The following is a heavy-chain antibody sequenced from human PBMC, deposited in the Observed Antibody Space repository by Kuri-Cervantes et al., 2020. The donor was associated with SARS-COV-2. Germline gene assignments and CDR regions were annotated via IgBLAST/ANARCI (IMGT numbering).Heavy chain of an antibody. CDR1: GTSLRGGPNS. CDR2: IYDDGTT. V-gene: IGHV4-61*01. D-gene: IGHD3-3*01. J-gene: IGHJ4*02. Sequence: ESLKISCTVSGTSLRGGPNSWNWIRQSPGKGLEWIGYIYDDGTTSYKPSLRSRLTISLDTSKNQFSLKLISVIPADSAVYYCARVLSGPRSFDYWGQGTLVTVSS. CDR3: ARVLSGPRSFDY.